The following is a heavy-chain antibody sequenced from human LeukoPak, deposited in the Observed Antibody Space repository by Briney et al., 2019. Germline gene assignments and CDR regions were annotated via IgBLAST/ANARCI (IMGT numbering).Heavy chain of an antibody. J-gene: IGHJ4*02. CDR2: MNPNSGNT. D-gene: IGHD3-22*01. V-gene: IGHV1-8*01. CDR1: GYTFTSYD. Sequence: ASVKVSCXASGYTFTSYDINWVRQASGQGLEWMGWMNPNSGNTGYAQKFQGRVTMTRNTSISTAYMELSSLRSEDTAVYYCARGKWASYYDSSGYPGGSYWGQGTLVTVSS. CDR3: ARGKWASYYDSSGYPGGSY.